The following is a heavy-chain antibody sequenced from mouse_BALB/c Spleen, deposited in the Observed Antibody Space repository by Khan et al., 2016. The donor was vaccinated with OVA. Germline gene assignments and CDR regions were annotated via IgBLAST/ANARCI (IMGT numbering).Heavy chain of an antibody. CDR2: VSTGGHYT. V-gene: IGHV5-6*01. J-gene: IGHJ3*01. Sequence: EVELVESGGDVVKPGGSLKLSCAASGFTFSTYGMSWVRQTPDKRLEWVATVSTGGHYTYYSDTVKGRFTSSRDNAKNTLYLQISRLRSEDTAMFYCSRLAYYYDSEGFAYWGQGTLVTVSA. CDR1: GFTFSTYG. CDR3: SRLAYYYDSEGFAY. D-gene: IGHD1-1*01.